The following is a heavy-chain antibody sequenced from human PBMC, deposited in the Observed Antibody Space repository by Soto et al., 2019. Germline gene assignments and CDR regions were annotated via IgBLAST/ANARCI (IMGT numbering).Heavy chain of an antibody. Sequence: ASVKVSCKASGGTFSSYAISWVRQAPGQGLECMGGIIPIFGTANYAQKFQGRVTITAXXXXSXXXMXLXXLRXEXTAVYYCARHSIAVAGNYFDYWGQGTLVTVSS. CDR3: ARHSIAVAGNYFDY. V-gene: IGHV1-69*13. CDR2: IIPIFGTA. CDR1: GGTFSSYA. J-gene: IGHJ4*02. D-gene: IGHD6-19*01.